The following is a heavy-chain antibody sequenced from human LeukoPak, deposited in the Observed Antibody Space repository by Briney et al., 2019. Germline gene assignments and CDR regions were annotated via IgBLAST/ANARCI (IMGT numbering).Heavy chain of an antibody. CDR2: TNPNSGGT. CDR1: GYTFIGYY. CDR3: ARDFTSGYSYYYYYYTMDV. V-gene: IGHV1-2*06. D-gene: IGHD3-22*01. J-gene: IGHJ6*02. Sequence: APVKVSCKASGYTFIGYYIHWVRQAPGQGLEWMGRTNPNSGGTNYAQNFRGRVTMTRDTSISTAYMELSRLRSDDTAVYFCARDFTSGYSYYYYYYTMDVWGQGTTVTVSS.